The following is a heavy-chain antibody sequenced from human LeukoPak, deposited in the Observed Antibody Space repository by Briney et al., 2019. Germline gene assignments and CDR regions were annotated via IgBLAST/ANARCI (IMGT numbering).Heavy chain of an antibody. Sequence: GGSLRLSCAASGFTFSSYAMSWVRQAPGKGLEWVSAISGSGGSTYYADSVKGRFTISRDNSKNTLYLQMNSLRAEDTAVYYCAKDQGGFYCSGGSCYPNYYYYGMDVWGQGTTVTVSS. D-gene: IGHD2-15*01. V-gene: IGHV3-23*01. CDR3: AKDQGGFYCSGGSCYPNYYYYGMDV. J-gene: IGHJ6*02. CDR1: GFTFSSYA. CDR2: ISGSGGST.